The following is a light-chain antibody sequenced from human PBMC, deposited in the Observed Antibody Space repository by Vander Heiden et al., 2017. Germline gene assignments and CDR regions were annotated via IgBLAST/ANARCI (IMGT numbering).Light chain of an antibody. Sequence: EIVLTQSLVTLSLSPGERATLYCRASQSVGRYLAWYQHRHGQPPRLLIYDASKRATGIPARFSGSGSGTDFTLTISSLEPEDFAVYYCQQGNNWPLTFGGGTKVEIK. J-gene: IGKJ4*02. CDR2: DAS. CDR3: QQGNNWPLT. CDR1: QSVGRY. V-gene: IGKV3-11*01.